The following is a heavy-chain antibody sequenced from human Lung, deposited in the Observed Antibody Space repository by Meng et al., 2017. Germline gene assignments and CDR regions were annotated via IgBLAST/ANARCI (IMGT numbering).Heavy chain of an antibody. J-gene: IGHJ4*02. CDR3: AKYSYGLGDYLDY. V-gene: IGHV3-23*04. Sequence: VRLVQSGAEVKKPGASVKVSCKPSGYSFSSYAMSWVRHAPGKGLEWVSALSGGGFTTYYADSVKGRFAISRHNSKNTLYLQMNSLRAEDTALYYCAKYSYGLGDYLDYWGQGALVTVSS. CDR2: LSGGGFTT. CDR1: GYSFSSYA. D-gene: IGHD3-10*01.